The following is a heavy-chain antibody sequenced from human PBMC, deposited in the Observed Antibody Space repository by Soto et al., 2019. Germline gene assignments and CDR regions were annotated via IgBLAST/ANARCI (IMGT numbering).Heavy chain of an antibody. Sequence: SETLSLTCAVSGGSISSGGYSWSWIRQPPGKGLEWIGYIYHSGSTYYNPSLKSRVTISVDRSKNQFSLKLSSVTAADTAVYYCARSVQFRFDYWGQGTLVTVSS. CDR2: IYHSGST. CDR3: ARSVQFRFDY. D-gene: IGHD6-6*01. J-gene: IGHJ4*02. CDR1: GGSISSGGYS. V-gene: IGHV4-30-2*01.